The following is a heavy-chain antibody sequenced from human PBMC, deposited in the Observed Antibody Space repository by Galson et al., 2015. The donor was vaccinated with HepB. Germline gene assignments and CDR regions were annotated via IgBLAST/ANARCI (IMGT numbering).Heavy chain of an antibody. V-gene: IGHV5-10-1*01. CDR3: ARQTKAVVPAPDYYDMDV. J-gene: IGHJ6*02. CDR2: IDPTDSYT. Sequence: QSGAEVKKPGESLRISCKGSGYTFASYWITWVRQMPGKGLEWMARIDPTDSYTNYSPSFQGHVTISADKSISTAYLQWSSLKASDTAMYYCARQTKAVVPAPDYYDMDVWGQGTTVTVSS. CDR1: GYTFASYW. D-gene: IGHD2-2*01.